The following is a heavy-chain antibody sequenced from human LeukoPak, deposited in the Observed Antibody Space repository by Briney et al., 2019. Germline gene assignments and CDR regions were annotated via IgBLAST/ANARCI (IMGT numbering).Heavy chain of an antibody. CDR2: INHSGST. Sequence: SETLSLTCAVYGGSFSGYYWSWIRQPPGEGLEWMGEINHSGSTNYNPSLKSRVTISVDTSKNQFSLKLCSVTPADTAVYYCARRTGSRLPNWFDPWGQGTLVTVSS. V-gene: IGHV4-34*01. CDR1: GGSFSGYY. D-gene: IGHD3-10*01. J-gene: IGHJ5*02. CDR3: ARRTGSRLPNWFDP.